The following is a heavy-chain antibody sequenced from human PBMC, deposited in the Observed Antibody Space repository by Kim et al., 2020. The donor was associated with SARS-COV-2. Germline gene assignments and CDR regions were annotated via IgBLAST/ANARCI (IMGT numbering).Heavy chain of an antibody. CDR3: AKGGYCSGGSCYDAFDI. CDR1: GFTFSSYA. CDR2: IWYDGSNK. V-gene: IGHV3-33*06. J-gene: IGHJ3*02. D-gene: IGHD2-15*01. Sequence: GGSLRLSCAASGFTFSSYAMHWVRQAPGKGLEWVAVIWYDGSNKYYADSVKGRFTISRDNSKNTLYLQMNSLRAEDTAVYYCAKGGYCSGGSCYDAFDIWGQGTMVTVSS.